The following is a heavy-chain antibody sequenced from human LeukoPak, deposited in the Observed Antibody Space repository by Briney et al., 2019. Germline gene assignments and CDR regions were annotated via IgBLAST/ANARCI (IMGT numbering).Heavy chain of an antibody. J-gene: IGHJ6*02. CDR1: GFTFSSYD. CDR3: ARVLDYGGNWYYYYGMDV. Sequence: GGSLRLSCAASGFTFSSYDMHWVRQATGKGLEWVSAICTAGDAYYPGSVKGRFTISRENAKNSLYLQMNSLRAEDTAVYYCARVLDYGGNWYYYYGMDVWGQGTTVTVSS. D-gene: IGHD4-23*01. V-gene: IGHV3-13*01. CDR2: ICTAGDA.